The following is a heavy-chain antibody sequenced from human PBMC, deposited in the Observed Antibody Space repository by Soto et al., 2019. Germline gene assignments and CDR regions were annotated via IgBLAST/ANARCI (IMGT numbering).Heavy chain of an antibody. D-gene: IGHD3-10*01. J-gene: IGHJ6*02. CDR1: GITVSGNY. CDR3: ARDGGLAEDGMDV. V-gene: IGHV3-53*01. Sequence: PGGSLRLSCAASGITVSGNYTSWFRQAPGKGLKGVSVSYRGGRTSYADLVKGRFTISRATSKNTLSLQMNRVRADDTAVYYCARDGGLAEDGMDVWGQGTTVTVSS. CDR2: SYRGGRT.